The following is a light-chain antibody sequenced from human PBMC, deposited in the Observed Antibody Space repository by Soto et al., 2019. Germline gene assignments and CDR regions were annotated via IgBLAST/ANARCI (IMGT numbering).Light chain of an antibody. J-gene: IGKJ5*01. CDR1: QGISSA. Sequence: AIQLSQSPPSLSASVGDRVTISCRSSQGISSAVAWYQQKPGKPPKLLMYDASSLESGVPPRFSSSGSGTDFTLSISSLQPEDFAPYYCQQFTNYPLTFSQGTRLEVK. CDR2: DAS. CDR3: QQFTNYPLT. V-gene: IGKV1D-13*01.